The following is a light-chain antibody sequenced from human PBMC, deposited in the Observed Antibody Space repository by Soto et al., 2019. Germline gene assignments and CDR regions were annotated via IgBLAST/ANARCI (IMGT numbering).Light chain of an antibody. CDR2: GAF. J-gene: IGKJ4*02. Sequence: EIVLTQSPATLSLSPGERAILSCRASQSVXSNLAWYQQKPGQAPRILXAGAFIMATGSPASLSGSGSATDFTLTISRLEPEYFAVYYCQQFRSYPLTFGGGTKVDIK. V-gene: IGKV3D-11*03. CDR1: QSVXSN. CDR3: QQFRSYPLT.